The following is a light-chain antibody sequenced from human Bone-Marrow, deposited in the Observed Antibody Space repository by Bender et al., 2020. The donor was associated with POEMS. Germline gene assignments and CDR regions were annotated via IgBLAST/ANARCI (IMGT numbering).Light chain of an antibody. Sequence: QSALTQPRSVSGSPGQSVTISCTGTSNDVGSYNLVSWYQQHPGKAPKLMIYEGSRRPSGISNRFSGSKSGNTASLTISGLQAEDEADYYCCSYASRSTYVFGTGTKVTVL. CDR1: SNDVGSYNL. V-gene: IGLV2-23*01. J-gene: IGLJ1*01. CDR2: EGS. CDR3: CSYASRSTYV.